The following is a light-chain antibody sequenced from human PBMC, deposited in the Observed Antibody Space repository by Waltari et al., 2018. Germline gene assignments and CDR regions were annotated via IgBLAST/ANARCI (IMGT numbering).Light chain of an antibody. CDR2: NTS. J-gene: IGKJ3*01. V-gene: IGKV3-20*01. CDR1: QTVATSY. CDR3: QQYGSTPLFT. Sequence: ELVLTHSPGTLSLSPGERATLSCRPSQTVATSYLAWYQHKPGQAPRLLIYNTSYRAAGIPDRFIGSGSGTDFTLTISRLEPEDFAVYYCQQYGSTPLFTFGPGTKVDIK.